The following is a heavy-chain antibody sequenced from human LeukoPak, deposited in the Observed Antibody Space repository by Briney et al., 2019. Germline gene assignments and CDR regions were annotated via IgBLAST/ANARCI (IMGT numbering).Heavy chain of an antibody. CDR3: ARGSQRITVFGVVTDY. J-gene: IGHJ4*02. V-gene: IGHV4-59*01. CDR1: GGSISSYY. CDR2: VYYTGST. D-gene: IGHD3-3*01. Sequence: SETLSLTCTVSGGSISSYYWRWLRQPPGKGLEWIGYVYYTGSTNYNPSLKSRVTISVDTSKNHFSLELSSVTAADTAVYYCARGSQRITVFGVVTDYWGQGTLVTVSS.